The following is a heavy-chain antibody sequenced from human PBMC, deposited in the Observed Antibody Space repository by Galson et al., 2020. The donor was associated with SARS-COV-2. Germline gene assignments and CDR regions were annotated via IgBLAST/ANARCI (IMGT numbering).Heavy chain of an antibody. CDR1: GFDFEDYA. CDR2: INWDGVTT. CDR3: VKDATLMVATCQLDY. D-gene: IGHD5-12*01. V-gene: IGHV3-43D*03. Sequence: GESLKISCAASGFDFEDYAMHWVRQSPGKGLEWVSLINWDGVTTYYADSVRGRFTISRDNIKNSLYLEMKSLRVEDTGRYYCVKDATLMVATCQLDYWGQGTLVTVSS. J-gene: IGHJ4*02.